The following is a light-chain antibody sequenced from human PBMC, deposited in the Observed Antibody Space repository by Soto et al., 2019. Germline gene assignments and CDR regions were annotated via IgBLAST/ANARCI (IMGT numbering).Light chain of an antibody. Sequence: DIQLTQSPPTLSASVGDRVTITCRASPSISYSLAWYQQMPGKAPKLLIYGASSLQSGVPSRFSGSGSGTEFTLSISSVQPDDFATYFCEHHNSYSQTFGQGTKVEIK. V-gene: IGKV1-5*01. J-gene: IGKJ1*01. CDR2: GAS. CDR1: PSISYS. CDR3: EHHNSYSQT.